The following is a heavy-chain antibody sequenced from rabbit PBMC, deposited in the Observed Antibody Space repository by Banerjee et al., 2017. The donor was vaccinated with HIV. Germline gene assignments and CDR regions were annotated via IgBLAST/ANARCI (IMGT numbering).Heavy chain of an antibody. D-gene: IGHD2-1*01. V-gene: IGHV1S47*01. CDR2: IYNGDGST. Sequence: QEQLVESGGGLVTLGGSLKLTCKASGIDFSSNAMCWVRQAPGKGPEWIACIYNGDGSTYYASWVNGRFTISRSTSLNTVTLQMTSLTVADTATYFCARDGDYGGGDYAKLWGPGTLVTVS. CDR3: ARDGDYGGGDYAKL. J-gene: IGHJ4*01. CDR1: GIDFSSNA.